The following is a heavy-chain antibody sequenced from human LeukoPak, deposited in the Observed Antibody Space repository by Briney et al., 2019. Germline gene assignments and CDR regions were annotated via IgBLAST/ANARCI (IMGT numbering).Heavy chain of an antibody. Sequence: GESLKISCKGSGYSFTSYWISWVRQMPGKGLEWMGRIDPSDSYTNYSPSFQGHVTISADKSISTAYLQWSSLKASDTAMYYCARLKLVWGSYYYGMDVWGKGTTVTVSS. J-gene: IGHJ6*04. CDR2: IDPSDSYT. CDR3: ARLKLVWGSYYYGMDV. CDR1: GYSFTSYW. D-gene: IGHD3-16*01. V-gene: IGHV5-10-1*01.